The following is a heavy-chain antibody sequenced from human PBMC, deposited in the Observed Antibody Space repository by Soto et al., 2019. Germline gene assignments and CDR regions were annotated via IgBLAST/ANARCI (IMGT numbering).Heavy chain of an antibody. CDR2: ISSYNSYNGDT. V-gene: IGHV1-18*04. D-gene: IGHD3-16*01. CDR3: ARSELERGEVGYYGMDV. CDR1: GYTFSNYA. Sequence: QVQLVQSGADLKKPGASVQVSCKTSGYTFSNYAINWVRQAPGQGLEWRGWISSYNSYNGDTKYARMLQDRLTMTIYTSTATAYMELRSLRSDDTAVYYCARSELERGEVGYYGMDVWGQGTTVTVSS. J-gene: IGHJ6*02.